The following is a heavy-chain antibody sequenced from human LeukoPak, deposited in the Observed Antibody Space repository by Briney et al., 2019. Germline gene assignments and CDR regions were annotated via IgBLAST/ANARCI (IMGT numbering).Heavy chain of an antibody. CDR1: GGSISGYY. CDR3: ARRTHNGYSSGWLRVSSWFDP. CDR2: INHSGST. D-gene: IGHD6-19*01. V-gene: IGHV4-34*01. Sequence: NSSETLSLTCSVSGGSISGYYWSWIRQPPGKGLEWIGEINHSGSTNYNPSLKSRVTISVDTSKNQFSLKLSSVTAADTAVYYCARRTHNGYSSGWLRVSSWFDPWGQGTLVTVSS. J-gene: IGHJ5*02.